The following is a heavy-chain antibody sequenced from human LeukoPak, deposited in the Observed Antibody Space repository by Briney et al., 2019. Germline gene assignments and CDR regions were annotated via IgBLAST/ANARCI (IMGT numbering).Heavy chain of an antibody. CDR3: ARHGPRRDGYNYAY. CDR1: GASIRSYY. D-gene: IGHD5-24*01. CDR2: IYYTGST. Sequence: TPSETLSLTCTVSGASIRSYYWSWIRQPPGKGLECVGYIYYTGSTNYNYTPSLKSRVTISVDTSKNQFSLKLSSVTAADTAVYYCARHGPRRDGYNYAYWGPGTLVTVSS. V-gene: IGHV4-59*08. J-gene: IGHJ4*02.